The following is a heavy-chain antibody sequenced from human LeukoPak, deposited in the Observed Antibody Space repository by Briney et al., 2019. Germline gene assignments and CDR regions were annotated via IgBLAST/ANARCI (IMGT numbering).Heavy chain of an antibody. CDR1: GFTFSSFS. CDR2: IRSGGTNT. V-gene: IGHV3-48*04. J-gene: IGHJ4*02. Sequence: PGGSLRLSCAASGFTFSSFSMNWVRQAPGKGLEWVSYIRSGGTNTDYTGSVKGRFTISRDNAKNSLYLQMNSLRAEDTAVYYCAGAPLTGYYNPLNYWGQGTLVTVSS. CDR3: AGAPLTGYYNPLNY. D-gene: IGHD3-9*01.